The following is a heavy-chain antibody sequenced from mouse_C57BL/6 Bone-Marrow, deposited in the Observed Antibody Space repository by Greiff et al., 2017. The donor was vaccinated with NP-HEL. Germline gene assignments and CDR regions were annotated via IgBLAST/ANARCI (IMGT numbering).Heavy chain of an antibody. V-gene: IGHV1-82*01. CDR3: ASNLYGYDEGYWYFDV. Sequence: QVQLQQSGPELVKPGASVKISCKASGYAFSSSWMNWVKQRPGKGLEWIGRIYPGDGDTNYNGKFKGKATLTADKSSSTAYMQLSSLTSEDSAVYFCASNLYGYDEGYWYFDVWGTGTTVTVSS. CDR1: GYAFSSSW. CDR2: IYPGDGDT. D-gene: IGHD2-2*01. J-gene: IGHJ1*03.